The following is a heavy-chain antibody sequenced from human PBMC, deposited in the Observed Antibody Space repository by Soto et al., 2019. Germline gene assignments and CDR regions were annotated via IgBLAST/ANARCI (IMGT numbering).Heavy chain of an antibody. J-gene: IGHJ5*02. D-gene: IGHD6-6*01. CDR2: IIPIFGTA. Sequence: QVQLVQSGAEVKKPGSSVKVSCKASRGTFSSYAISWVRQAPGQGLEWMGGIIPIFGTANYAQKFQGRVTITADESTSTAYMELSSLRSEDTAVYYCARTYLSSSSPVDWFDPWGQGTLVTVSS. V-gene: IGHV1-69*01. CDR3: ARTYLSSSSPVDWFDP. CDR1: RGTFSSYA.